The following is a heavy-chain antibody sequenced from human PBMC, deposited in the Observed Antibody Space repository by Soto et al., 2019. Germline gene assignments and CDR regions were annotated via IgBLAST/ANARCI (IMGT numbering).Heavy chain of an antibody. Sequence: GGSLRLSCAASGFTFSSYEMNWVRQAPGKGLEWVSYISSSGSTIYYADSVKGRFTISRDNAKNSLYLQMNSLRAEDTAVYYCARDLGFGELLSCFDYWGQGTLVTVSS. CDR1: GFTFSSYE. J-gene: IGHJ4*02. V-gene: IGHV3-48*03. D-gene: IGHD3-10*01. CDR3: ARDLGFGELLSCFDY. CDR2: ISSSGSTI.